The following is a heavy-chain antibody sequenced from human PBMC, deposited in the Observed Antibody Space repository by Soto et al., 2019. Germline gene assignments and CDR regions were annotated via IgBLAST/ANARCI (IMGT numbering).Heavy chain of an antibody. Sequence: QVQLVESGGGVVQPGRSLRLSCAASGFTFSSYAMHWVRQATGKGLEWVAVISYDGSNKYYVDSVKCRFTISRDNSKNTLYLQMNSMRAEYTAVYYCALDRNTSLWFGDPFHIWGQGWMVTVSS. CDR3: ALDRNTSLWFGDPFHI. J-gene: IGHJ3*02. V-gene: IGHV3-30-3*01. CDR2: ISYDGSNK. CDR1: GFTFSSYA. D-gene: IGHD3-10*01.